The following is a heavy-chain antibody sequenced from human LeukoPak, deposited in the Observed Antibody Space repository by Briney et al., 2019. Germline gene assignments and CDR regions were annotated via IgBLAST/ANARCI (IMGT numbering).Heavy chain of an antibody. Sequence: SQTLSLTCTVSGGSISSGGYYWSWIRQHPGKGLEWIGYIYYSGSTHYNPSLKSRVTISVDTSKNQFSLKLSSVTAADTAVYYCARNSCGGDCYSTPAEYFQHWGQGTLVTVSS. D-gene: IGHD2-21*02. CDR2: IYYSGST. J-gene: IGHJ1*01. CDR1: GGSISSGGYY. CDR3: ARNSCGGDCYSTPAEYFQH. V-gene: IGHV4-31*03.